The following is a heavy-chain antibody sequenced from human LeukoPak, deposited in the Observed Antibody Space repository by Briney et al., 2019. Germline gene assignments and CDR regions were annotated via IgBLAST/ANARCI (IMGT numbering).Heavy chain of an antibody. D-gene: IGHD2-8*02. V-gene: IGHV3-23*01. Sequence: PGGSLRLSCLASGFTFSDFTMSWVRQAPGAGPEWVSVIGGAGGDTYDADSVKGRFTVSRDNSENTLYLQMSSLRAEDTAVYYCAKDYFSRTGVHDAFDLWGHGTTVTVS. CDR2: IGGAGGDT. CDR3: AKDYFSRTGVHDAFDL. CDR1: GFTFSDFT. J-gene: IGHJ3*01.